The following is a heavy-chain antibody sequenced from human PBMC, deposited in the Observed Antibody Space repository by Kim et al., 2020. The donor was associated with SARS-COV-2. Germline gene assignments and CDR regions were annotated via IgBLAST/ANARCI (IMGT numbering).Heavy chain of an antibody. D-gene: IGHD1-1*01. CDR2: FDPEDGET. Sequence: ASVKVSCKVSGYTLTELSMHWVRQAPGKGLEWMGGFDPEDGETIYAQKFQGRVTMTEDTSTDTAYMELSSLRSEDTAVYYCATRGGLERPFYYYYYGMDAWGQGTTVTVSS. V-gene: IGHV1-24*01. CDR3: ATRGGLERPFYYYYYGMDA. CDR1: GYTLTELS. J-gene: IGHJ6*02.